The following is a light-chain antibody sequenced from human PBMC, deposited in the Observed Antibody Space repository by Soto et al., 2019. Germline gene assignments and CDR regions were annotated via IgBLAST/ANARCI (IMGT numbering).Light chain of an antibody. J-gene: IGKJ2*03. CDR1: QSIGSY. CDR2: GAS. V-gene: IGKV1-39*01. Sequence: DIHMTQSPSSLSASVGDRVTITCRASQSIGSYLHWYQQMPGKAPKLLVYGASSLQSGVPSRFRGSGSGTDFTLTIRSLQPEDFATYCGQQYYSALNSCGLGTELEIK. CDR3: QQYYSALNS.